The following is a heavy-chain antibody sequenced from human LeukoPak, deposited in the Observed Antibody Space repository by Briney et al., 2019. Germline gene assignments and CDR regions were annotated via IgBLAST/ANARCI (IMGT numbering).Heavy chain of an antibody. D-gene: IGHD3-10*01. Sequence: PSETLSLTCSVSGYSISSGYYWGWIRQPPGKGLEWIGNIYHDGNTYYNPSLKSRVTISVDTSKNQFSLKLSSVTAADTAVYYCASLFTSYGSGSYGYFDYWGQGTLVTVSS. CDR1: GYSISSGYY. CDR2: IYHDGNT. CDR3: ASLFTSYGSGSYGYFDY. J-gene: IGHJ4*02. V-gene: IGHV4-38-2*02.